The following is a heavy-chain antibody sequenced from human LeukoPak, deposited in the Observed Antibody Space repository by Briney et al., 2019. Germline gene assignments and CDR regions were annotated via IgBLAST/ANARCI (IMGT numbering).Heavy chain of an antibody. V-gene: IGHV3-7*01. CDR2: IRQDGTER. CDR3: ARDLSLTMVRGVND. D-gene: IGHD3-10*01. Sequence: GGSLRLSCAASKLTFSNYWMNWVRQAPGKGLEWVANIRQDGTERSYVDSVKGRFTISRDNAKNTLFLQMNSLRAEDTAVYYCARDLSLTMVRGVNDWGQGTLVTVSS. CDR1: KLTFSNYW. J-gene: IGHJ4*02.